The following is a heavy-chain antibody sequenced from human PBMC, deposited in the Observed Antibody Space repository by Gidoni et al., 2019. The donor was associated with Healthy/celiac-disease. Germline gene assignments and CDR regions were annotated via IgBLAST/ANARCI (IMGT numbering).Heavy chain of an antibody. Sequence: QVQLVESGGGLVQPGSSLRLSFSSSGFPFSSYAMHWVRQAPGKGLEWVAVISYDGSNKYYADSVKGRFTISRDNSKNTLYLKMNSLRAEDTAVYYCARDQGVGSYYYFDYWGQGTLVTVSS. CDR2: ISYDGSNK. CDR1: GFPFSSYA. D-gene: IGHD1-26*01. J-gene: IGHJ4*02. CDR3: ARDQGVGSYYYFDY. V-gene: IGHV3-30-3*01.